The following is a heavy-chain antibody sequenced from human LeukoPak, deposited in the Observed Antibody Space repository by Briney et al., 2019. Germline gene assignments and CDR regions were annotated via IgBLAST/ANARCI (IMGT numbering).Heavy chain of an antibody. J-gene: IGHJ4*02. CDR3: AKDGTTTITFDY. CDR1: GYTFTSYD. CDR2: MNPNSGNT. Sequence: ASVKVSCKASGYTFTSYDINWVRQATGQGLEWMGWMNPNSGNTGYAQKFQGRVTMTRNTSISTAYMELSSLRSEDTAVYYCAKDGTTTITFDYWGQGTLVTVSS. D-gene: IGHD1-1*01. V-gene: IGHV1-8*01.